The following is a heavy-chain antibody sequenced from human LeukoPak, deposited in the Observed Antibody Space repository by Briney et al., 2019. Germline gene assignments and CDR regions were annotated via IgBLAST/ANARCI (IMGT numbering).Heavy chain of an antibody. CDR2: INPDGGSK. CDR3: ARDIGDGGFVIFDI. J-gene: IGHJ3*02. D-gene: IGHD3-16*02. CDR1: GGTFSSYA. Sequence: ASVKVSCKASGGTFSSYAISWVRQAPGQGLEWMGIINPDGGSKAYAQKFQGRVTMTRDTSTSTVYMELSSLRSEDTAVYYCARDIGDGGFVIFDIWGQGTMVTVSS. V-gene: IGHV1-46*01.